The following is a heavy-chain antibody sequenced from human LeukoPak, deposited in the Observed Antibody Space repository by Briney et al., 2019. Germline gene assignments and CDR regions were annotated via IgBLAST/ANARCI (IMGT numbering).Heavy chain of an antibody. Sequence: PSETLSLTCAVSGGSISSSNWWSWVRQPPGKGLEWIGEIYHSGSTNYNPSLKSRVTILVDKSKNQFSLKLSSVTAADTAVYYCAALYDSSGYYLEGWFDPWGQGTLVTVSS. V-gene: IGHV4-4*02. J-gene: IGHJ5*02. CDR1: GGSISSSNW. D-gene: IGHD3-22*01. CDR2: IYHSGST. CDR3: AALYDSSGYYLEGWFDP.